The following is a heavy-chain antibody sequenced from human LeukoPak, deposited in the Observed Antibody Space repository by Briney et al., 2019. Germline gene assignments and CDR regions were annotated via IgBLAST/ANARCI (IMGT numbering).Heavy chain of an antibody. Sequence: GGSLRLSCAASGFTFSSYSMNWVRQAPGKGLEWVSSISSSSSYIYYADSVKGRFTISRDNAKNSLYLQMNSLRAEDTAVYYCARGGSSGYVFDYWGQGTLVTVSS. D-gene: IGHD3-22*01. CDR1: GFTFSSYS. CDR2: ISSSSSYI. J-gene: IGHJ4*02. V-gene: IGHV3-21*01. CDR3: ARGGSSGYVFDY.